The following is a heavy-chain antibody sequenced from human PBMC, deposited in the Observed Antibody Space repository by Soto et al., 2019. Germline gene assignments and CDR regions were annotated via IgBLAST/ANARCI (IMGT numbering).Heavy chain of an antibody. CDR2: ISGSGDSS. CDR1: GFTFRSCG. J-gene: IGHJ4*02. Sequence: PGVSLRLSFVASGFTFRSCGLSWVRQAQGQGLEWVSAISGSGDSSYYADSVKGRFTISRDNSKSTLYLQMNSLGAEDTAVYYCAKEDVVPPAMAGWVVRIHDYWGQGT. CDR3: AKEDVVPPAMAGWVVRIHDY. D-gene: IGHD2-2*01. V-gene: IGHV3-23*01.